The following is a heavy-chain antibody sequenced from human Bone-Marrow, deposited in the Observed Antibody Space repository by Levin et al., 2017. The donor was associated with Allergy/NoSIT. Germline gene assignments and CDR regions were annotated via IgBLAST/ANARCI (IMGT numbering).Heavy chain of an antibody. V-gene: IGHV3-30*04. Sequence: PGGSLRLSCAASGFTFSTYAMHWVRQAPGKGLEWVAVISYDGGNEFYADSVKGRFTISRDNSKNTLYLQMNSLRAEDTAVYYCARGYSDTSGPYGGMGGYYGMDVWGQGTTVTVSS. CDR3: ARGYSDTSGPYGGMGGYYGMDV. CDR2: ISYDGGNE. CDR1: GFTFSTYA. D-gene: IGHD3-22*01. J-gene: IGHJ6*02.